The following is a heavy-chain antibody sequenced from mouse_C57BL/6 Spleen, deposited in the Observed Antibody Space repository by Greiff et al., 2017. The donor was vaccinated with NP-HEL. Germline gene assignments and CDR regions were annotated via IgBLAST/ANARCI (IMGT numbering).Heavy chain of an antibody. CDR3: TTSSGAY. CDR1: GFNIKDDY. CDR2: IDPENGDT. V-gene: IGHV14-4*01. D-gene: IGHD1-1*01. Sequence: VQPQQSGAELVRPGASVKLSCTASGFNIKDDYMHWVKQRPEQGLEWIGWIDPENGDTEYASKFQGKATITADTSSNTAYLQLSSLTSEDTAVYYCTTSSGAYWGQGTLVTVSA. J-gene: IGHJ3*01.